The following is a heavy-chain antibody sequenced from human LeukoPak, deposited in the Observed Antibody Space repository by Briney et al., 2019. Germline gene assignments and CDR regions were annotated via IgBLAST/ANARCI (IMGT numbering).Heavy chain of an antibody. J-gene: IGHJ3*02. CDR1: GGSISSTNW. V-gene: IGHV4-4*02. Sequence: SGTLSLTCAVSGGSISSTNWWSWVRQPPGKGLEWIGEIFHSGSTNYNPSLRSRVTISVDTSKNQFSLKLSSVTAADTAVYYCARDLLSDFWSGYYTVDAFDIWGQGTMVTVSS. D-gene: IGHD3-3*01. CDR2: IFHSGST. CDR3: ARDLLSDFWSGYYTVDAFDI.